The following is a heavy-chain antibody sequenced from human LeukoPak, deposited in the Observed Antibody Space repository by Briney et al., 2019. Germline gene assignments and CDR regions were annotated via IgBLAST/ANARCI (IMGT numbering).Heavy chain of an antibody. J-gene: IGHJ4*02. CDR2: ISYDGSNK. Sequence: PGGSLRLSCAASGFTFSSFAMHWVRQGPGKGLEWVAVISYDGSNKYYAGSVQGRFTISRDNSNSMVYLQMTSLRLEDTAVYYCARPSPPGDGYNPSDQWGQGSLVIVSS. V-gene: IGHV3-30*04. CDR3: ARPSPPGDGYNPSDQ. D-gene: IGHD5-24*01. CDR1: GFTFSSFA.